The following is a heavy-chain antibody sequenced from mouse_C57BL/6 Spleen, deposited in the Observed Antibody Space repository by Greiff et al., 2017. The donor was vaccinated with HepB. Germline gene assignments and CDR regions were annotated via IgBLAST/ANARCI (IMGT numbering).Heavy chain of an antibody. J-gene: IGHJ3*01. CDR1: GYAFSSSW. CDR3: ARREVTEGNWFAY. CDR2: IYPGDGDT. D-gene: IGHD2-2*01. Sequence: QVHVKQSGPELVKPGASVKISCKASGYAFSSSWMNWVKQRPGKGLEWIGRIYPGDGDTNYNGKFKGKATLTADKSSSTAYMQLSSLTSEDSAVYYCARREVTEGNWFAYWGQGTLVTVSA. V-gene: IGHV1-82*01.